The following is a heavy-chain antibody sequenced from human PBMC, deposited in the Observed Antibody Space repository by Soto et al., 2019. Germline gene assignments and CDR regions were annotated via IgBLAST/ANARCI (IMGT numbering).Heavy chain of an antibody. J-gene: IGHJ6*02. CDR3: AREEYSSGWAYGMDV. D-gene: IGHD6-19*01. V-gene: IGHV3-11*06. Sequence: PGGSLRLSCAASGFTFSDYYMSWIRQAPGKGLEWVSYISSSSSYTNYADSVKGRFTISRDNSKNTPYLQMNSLRAEDTAVYYCAREEYSSGWAYGMDVWGQGTTVTVSS. CDR1: GFTFSDYY. CDR2: ISSSSSYT.